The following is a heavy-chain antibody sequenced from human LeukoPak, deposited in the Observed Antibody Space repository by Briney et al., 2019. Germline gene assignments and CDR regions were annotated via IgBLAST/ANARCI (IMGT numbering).Heavy chain of an antibody. Sequence: GGSLRLSCAASGFTFSSYAMDWVRQAPGKGLEWVSAISGSGGSTYYADSVKGRLTISRDNSKNTLYLQMNSLRAEDTAVYYCAKMTGYSYGFFDYWGQGTLVTVSS. J-gene: IGHJ4*02. CDR3: AKMTGYSYGFFDY. CDR2: ISGSGGST. D-gene: IGHD5-18*01. V-gene: IGHV3-23*01. CDR1: GFTFSSYA.